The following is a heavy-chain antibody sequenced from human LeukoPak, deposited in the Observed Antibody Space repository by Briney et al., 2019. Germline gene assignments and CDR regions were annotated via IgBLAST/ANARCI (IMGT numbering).Heavy chain of an antibody. Sequence: GESLKISCKGSGYSFTSYWISWVRQMPGKGLEWMGRIDPSDSYTNYSPSFQGHVTISADKSISTAYLQWSSPKASDTAMYYCARHTILNYGDYPDAFDIWGQGTMVTVSS. CDR3: ARHTILNYGDYPDAFDI. J-gene: IGHJ3*02. CDR2: IDPSDSYT. V-gene: IGHV5-10-1*01. D-gene: IGHD4-17*01. CDR1: GYSFTSYW.